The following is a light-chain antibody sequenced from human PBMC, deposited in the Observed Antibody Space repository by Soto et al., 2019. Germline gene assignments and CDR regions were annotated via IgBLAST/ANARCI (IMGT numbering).Light chain of an antibody. Sequence: QSVLTQPPSASGSPGQSVTISCTGTSSDVGGYSYVSWYQQHPGKAPKLMIYEVSKRPSGVPDRFSGSKSGNTASLTVSGLQAEDEADYYCSSYAGSNNYVLFGGGTQLTVL. CDR1: SSDVGGYSY. CDR2: EVS. J-gene: IGLJ2*01. V-gene: IGLV2-8*01. CDR3: SSYAGSNNYVL.